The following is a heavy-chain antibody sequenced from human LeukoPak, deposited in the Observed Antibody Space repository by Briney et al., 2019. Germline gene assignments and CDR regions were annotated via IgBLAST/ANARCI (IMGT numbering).Heavy chain of an antibody. CDR1: GFTFSNYA. V-gene: IGHV3-23*01. J-gene: IGHJ6*03. CDR2: ISGNGGST. CDR3: AKDRGYYLWNDFYYMDV. Sequence: GGSLRLSCAASGFTFSNYAMSWVRQAPGKGLEWVSAISGNGGSTFYADSVKGRFTISRDNSKNTLYLQVNSLRAEDTAVYYCAKDRGYYLWNDFYYMDVWGNGTTVTVSS. D-gene: IGHD1-26*01.